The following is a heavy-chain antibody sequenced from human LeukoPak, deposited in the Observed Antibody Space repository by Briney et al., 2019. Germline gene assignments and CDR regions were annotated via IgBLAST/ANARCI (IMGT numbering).Heavy chain of an antibody. J-gene: IGHJ3*02. CDR1: GFTFDDYA. V-gene: IGHV3-9*01. Sequence: PGGSLRLSCAASGFTFDDYAMHWVRQAPGKGLEWVSGISWNSGSIGYADSVKGRFTISRDNAKNSLYLQMNSLRAEDTALYYCAKGSSGSYHDAFDIWGQGTMVTVSS. CDR3: AKGSSGSYHDAFDI. D-gene: IGHD1-26*01. CDR2: ISWNSGSI.